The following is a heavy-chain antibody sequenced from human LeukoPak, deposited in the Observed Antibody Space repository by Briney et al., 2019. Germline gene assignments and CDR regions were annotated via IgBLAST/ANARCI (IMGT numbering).Heavy chain of an antibody. V-gene: IGHV4-59*08. CDR2: IHYSGTT. Sequence: SETLSLTCTVSGGSISTYYWSWIRQPPGKGLEWIGYIHYSGTTDYNPPLKSRVTISLDTSKNQFSLNLSSVTAADTAVYYCARMGGYSGYATHWGQGTLVTVSS. J-gene: IGHJ4*02. CDR1: GGSISTYY. D-gene: IGHD5-12*01. CDR3: ARMGGYSGYATH.